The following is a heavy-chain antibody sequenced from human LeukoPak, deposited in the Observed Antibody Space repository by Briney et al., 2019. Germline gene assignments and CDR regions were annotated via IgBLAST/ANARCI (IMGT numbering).Heavy chain of an antibody. CDR3: ARDLSGSLYFDY. CDR1: GFTFSWYS. Sequence: GGSLRLSCAASGFTFSWYSMNWVRQAPGKGLEWVSYISSTSSTIYYADSVKGRFTISRDNAKNLLYLQMNNLRAEVTAVYYCARDLSGSLYFDYWGQGTLVTVSS. V-gene: IGHV3-48*01. D-gene: IGHD3-10*01. CDR2: ISSTSSTI. J-gene: IGHJ4*02.